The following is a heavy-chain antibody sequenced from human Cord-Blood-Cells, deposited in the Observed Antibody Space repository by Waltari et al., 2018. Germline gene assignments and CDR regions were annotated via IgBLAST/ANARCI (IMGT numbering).Heavy chain of an antibody. J-gene: IGHJ2*01. CDR1: GGSISSSSYY. D-gene: IGHD5-18*01. CDR3: ARQSSGYRYGYWDFDL. Sequence: QLQLQESGPGLVTPSETLSLTCTVSGGSISSSSYYCGWLRQPPGKGLAWIGSSYYSGSTYYNPSLKSRVTICVDTSKNQFSLKLSSVTAADTAVYYCARQSSGYRYGYWDFDLGGRGTLVTVAS. V-gene: IGHV4-39*01. CDR2: SYYSGST.